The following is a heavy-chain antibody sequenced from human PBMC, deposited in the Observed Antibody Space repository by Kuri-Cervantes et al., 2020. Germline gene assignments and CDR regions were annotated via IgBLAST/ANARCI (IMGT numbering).Heavy chain of an antibody. CDR3: ARSPRYCSGGRCYGQYFQH. Sequence: ETLSLTCAASGFTFSSYSMNWVRQAPGRGLEWVSSISSGSGYIYHAESVEGRFTISRDNTKNSLYLQMNSLRAEDTAVYYCARSPRYCSGGRCYGQYFQHWGQGTLVTVSS. CDR2: ISSGSGYI. V-gene: IGHV3-21*01. J-gene: IGHJ1*01. CDR1: GFTFSSYS. D-gene: IGHD2-15*01.